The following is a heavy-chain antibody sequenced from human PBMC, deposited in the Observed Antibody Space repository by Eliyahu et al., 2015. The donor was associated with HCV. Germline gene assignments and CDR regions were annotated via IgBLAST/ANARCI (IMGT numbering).Heavy chain of an antibody. Sequence: EVQLLESGGGLVQPGGSLXXSXAXSGFTFRIYPMXXVRQTPGKGLEWVSGISDSTGGTYYADSVKGRFTISRDNSKNKLYLEMNSLRVEDTAVYYCAKDWLLLSLSAMDVWGQGTTVAVSS. V-gene: IGHV3-23*01. CDR1: GFTFRIYP. CDR3: AKDWLLLSLSAMDV. J-gene: IGHJ6*02. D-gene: IGHD2-15*01. CDR2: ISDSTGGT.